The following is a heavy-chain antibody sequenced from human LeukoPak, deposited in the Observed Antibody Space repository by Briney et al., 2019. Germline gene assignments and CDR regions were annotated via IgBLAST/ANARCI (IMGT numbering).Heavy chain of an antibody. V-gene: IGHV3-53*01. CDR3: AREYYGSGSDY. CDR2: IYSGGST. Sequence: GSLRLSCAASGFTVSSNYMSWVRQAPGKGLEWVSVIYSGGSTYYADSVKGRFTISRDNSKNTLYLQMNSLRAEDTAVYYCAREYYGSGSDYWGQGTLVTVSS. CDR1: GFTVSSNY. J-gene: IGHJ4*02. D-gene: IGHD3-10*01.